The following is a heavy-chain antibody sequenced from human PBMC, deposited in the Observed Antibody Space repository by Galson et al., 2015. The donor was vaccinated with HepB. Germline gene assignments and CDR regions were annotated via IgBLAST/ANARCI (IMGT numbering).Heavy chain of an antibody. V-gene: IGHV3-11*06. CDR2: ISSSTTYT. D-gene: IGHD6-13*01. Sequence: SLRLSCAASGFTFSDYYMTWIRQAPGKGLEWVSYISSSTTYTNYADSVKGRFTISRDNAKNSLYLQMNSLRAEDTAVYYCARVGSIAAAGSYDYWGQGTLVTVSS. J-gene: IGHJ4*02. CDR3: ARVGSIAAAGSYDY. CDR1: GFTFSDYY.